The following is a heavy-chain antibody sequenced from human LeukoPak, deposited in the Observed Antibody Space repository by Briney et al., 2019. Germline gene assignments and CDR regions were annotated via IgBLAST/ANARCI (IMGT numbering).Heavy chain of an antibody. CDR2: INWNGGST. D-gene: IGHD2-2*01. J-gene: IGHJ6*02. V-gene: IGHV3-20*04. CDR1: GFTFDDYG. CDR3: ARDRIVVVPAANGGYGMDV. Sequence: GGSLRLSCAASGFTFDDYGMSWVGQAPGKGLEWVSGINWNGGSTGYADSVKGRFTISRDNAKNSLYLQMNSLRAEDTALYYCARDRIVVVPAANGGYGMDVWGQGTTVTVSS.